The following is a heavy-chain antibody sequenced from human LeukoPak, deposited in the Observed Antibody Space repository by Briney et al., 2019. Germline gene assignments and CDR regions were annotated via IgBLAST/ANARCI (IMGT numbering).Heavy chain of an antibody. CDR2: INPNSGGT. CDR1: GCTFTGYY. D-gene: IGHD6-6*01. J-gene: IGHJ6*03. CDR3: ARRPTPSSSYYYYYMDV. Sequence: GASVKVSCTASGCTFTGYYMHWVRQAPGQGLEWMGWINPNSGGTNYAQKFQGRVTMTSDTSISTAYMELSRLRSDDTAVYYCARRPTPSSSYYYYYMDVWGKGTTVTVSS. V-gene: IGHV1-2*02.